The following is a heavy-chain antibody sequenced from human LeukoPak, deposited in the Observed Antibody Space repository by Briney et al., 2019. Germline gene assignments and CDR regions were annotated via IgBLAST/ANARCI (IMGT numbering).Heavy chain of an antibody. Sequence: ASVKVSCKASGGTFSSYAISWVRQAPGQGLEWMGGIIPIFGTANYAQKFQGRVTITADKSTSTAYMELSSLRSEDTAVYYCARDPHYYYDSSAYPGGYYFDYWGQGTLVTVSS. CDR3: ARDPHYYYDSSAYPGGYYFDY. CDR2: IIPIFGTA. D-gene: IGHD3-22*01. J-gene: IGHJ4*02. CDR1: GGTFSSYA. V-gene: IGHV1-69*06.